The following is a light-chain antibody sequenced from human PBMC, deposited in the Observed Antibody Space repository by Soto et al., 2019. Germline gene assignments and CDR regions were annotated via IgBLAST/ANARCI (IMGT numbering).Light chain of an antibody. J-gene: IGKJ5*01. CDR2: DKS. V-gene: IGKV3-15*01. Sequence: MTQSSDPLSSSPGERVSLHCRGSQSVNHKLAWYLKKPGQAPRLLIYDKSSRAPGVPATFSGSGSGTAFTLTISSLQPEDFAVYYCKQYKEWPPFTFGQGTRLEIK. CDR1: QSVNHK. CDR3: KQYKEWPPFT.